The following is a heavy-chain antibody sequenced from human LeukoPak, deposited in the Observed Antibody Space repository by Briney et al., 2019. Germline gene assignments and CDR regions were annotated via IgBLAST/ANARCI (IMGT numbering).Heavy chain of an antibody. CDR3: ARLDLSNYDSSTF. CDR2: LYYTGST. Sequence: PSETLSLTCTVSGGSISSSSYYWGWIRQPPGKGLEWIGSLYYTGSTYYIPSLKSRVTISVDMSKSHFSLKLNSVTAADTAVYYCARLDLSNYDSSTFWGQGTLVTVSS. CDR1: GGSISSSSYY. V-gene: IGHV4-39*02. D-gene: IGHD3-22*01. J-gene: IGHJ4*02.